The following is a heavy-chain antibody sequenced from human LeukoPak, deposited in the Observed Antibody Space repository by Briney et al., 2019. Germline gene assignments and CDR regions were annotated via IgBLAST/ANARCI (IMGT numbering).Heavy chain of an antibody. J-gene: IGHJ6*03. CDR1: DGSFSGYY. D-gene: IGHD6-6*01. CDR3: ARSARPSRYYYMDV. CDR2: INHSGST. Sequence: PSETLSLTCAVYDGSFSGYYWSWIRQPPGKGLEWIGEINHSGSTNYNPSLKSRVSISVDTSKNQFSLKLSSVTAADTAVYYCARSARPSRYYYMDVWGKGTTVTVSS. V-gene: IGHV4-34*01.